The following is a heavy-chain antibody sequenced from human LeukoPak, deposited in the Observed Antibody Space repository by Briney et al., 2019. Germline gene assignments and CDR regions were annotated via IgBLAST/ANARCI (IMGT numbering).Heavy chain of an antibody. CDR1: GFTFSSYA. J-gene: IGHJ6*03. V-gene: IGHV3-23*01. CDR2: ISGSGGNT. CDR3: ARDGGAIAGYYYYMDV. D-gene: IGHD6-13*01. Sequence: GGSLRLSCAASGFTFSSYAMSWVRQAPGKGLEWVSAISGSGGNTYYADSVKGRFTISRDNAKNSLYLQMNSLRAEDTAVYYCARDGGAIAGYYYYMDVWGKGTTVTVSS.